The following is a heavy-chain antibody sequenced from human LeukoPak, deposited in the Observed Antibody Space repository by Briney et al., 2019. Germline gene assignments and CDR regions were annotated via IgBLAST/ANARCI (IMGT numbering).Heavy chain of an antibody. Sequence: GGSLRLSCAAPGFTFSSYSMNWVRQAPGKGLEWVSSISSSSSYIYYADSVKGRFTISRDNAKNSLYLQMNSLRAEDTAEYYCAKRGGTESFYYFYYMDVWGKGTTVTVSS. V-gene: IGHV3-21*04. CDR2: ISSSSSYI. CDR3: AKRGGTESFYYFYYMDV. D-gene: IGHD2-15*01. CDR1: GFTFSSYS. J-gene: IGHJ6*03.